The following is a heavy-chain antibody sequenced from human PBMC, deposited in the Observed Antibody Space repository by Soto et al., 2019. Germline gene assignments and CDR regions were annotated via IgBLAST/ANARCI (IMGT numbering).Heavy chain of an antibody. V-gene: IGHV3-9*01. CDR1: GFTFDDYA. CDR3: AKGREYYYYMDV. D-gene: IGHD1-26*01. Sequence: EVQLVESGGGLVQPGRSLRLSCAASGFTFDDYAMHWVRQAPGKGLAWVSGISWNSGNIDYADSVKGRFTISRDNAKDSLFLQMNSLRAEDTALYYCAKGREYYYYMDVWGKGTTVTVSS. J-gene: IGHJ6*03. CDR2: ISWNSGNI.